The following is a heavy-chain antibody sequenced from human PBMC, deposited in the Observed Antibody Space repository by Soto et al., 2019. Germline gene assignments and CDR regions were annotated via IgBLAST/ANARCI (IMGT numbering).Heavy chain of an antibody. CDR1: GGSISSYY. CDR3: ARVPGIAAAGYFDY. CDR2: IYYSGST. V-gene: IGHV4-59*01. D-gene: IGHD6-13*01. J-gene: IGHJ4*02. Sequence: QVQLQESGPGLVKPSETLSLTCTVSGGSISSYYWSWIRQPPGKGLEWIGYIYYSGSTNYNPSLKPRVTMSVDTSKNQFSLKLSSVPAADTAVYYCARVPGIAAAGYFDYWGQGTLVTVSS.